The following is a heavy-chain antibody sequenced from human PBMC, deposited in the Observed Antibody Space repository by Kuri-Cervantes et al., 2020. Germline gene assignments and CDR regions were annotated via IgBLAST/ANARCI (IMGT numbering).Heavy chain of an antibody. D-gene: IGHD6-13*01. CDR3: ARPTSSWYVGQNDY. J-gene: IGHJ4*02. Sequence: GGSLRLSCKGSGYSFTNYWIGWVRQMPGKGLEWMGIIYPGDSDTRYSPSFQGQVTISADKSISTAYLQWSSPKASDTAMYYCARPTSSWYVGQNDYWGQGTLVTVSS. V-gene: IGHV5-51*01. CDR2: IYPGDSDT. CDR1: GYSFTNYW.